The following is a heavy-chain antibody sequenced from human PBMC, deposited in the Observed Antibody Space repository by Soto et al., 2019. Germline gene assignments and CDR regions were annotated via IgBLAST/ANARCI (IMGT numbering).Heavy chain of an antibody. V-gene: IGHV3-33*06. Sequence: GGSLRLSCAASGFTFSSYGMQWVRQAPEKGLEWVAVIWYDGRNKHYADSVKGRFTITRDNSKNTRYLQMNSLRAEDTAVYYCAKGGLYCTNGVCYLSAFDIWGQGTMVTVSS. CDR3: AKGGLYCTNGVCYLSAFDI. CDR2: IWYDGRNK. D-gene: IGHD2-8*01. CDR1: GFTFSSYG. J-gene: IGHJ3*02.